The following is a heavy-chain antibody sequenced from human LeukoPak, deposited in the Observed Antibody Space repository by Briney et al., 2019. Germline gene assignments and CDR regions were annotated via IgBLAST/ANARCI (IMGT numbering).Heavy chain of an antibody. Sequence: SVKVSCTASGYTFTYRYLHWVRQAPGQALEWMGWITPFNGNTNYAQKFQDRVTITRDRSMSTAYMELSSLRSEDTAMYYCATQRSGYSYGQQFDYWGQGTLVTVSS. CDR3: ATQRSGYSYGQQFDY. V-gene: IGHV1-45*02. J-gene: IGHJ4*02. CDR2: ITPFNGNT. D-gene: IGHD5-18*01. CDR1: GYTFTYRY.